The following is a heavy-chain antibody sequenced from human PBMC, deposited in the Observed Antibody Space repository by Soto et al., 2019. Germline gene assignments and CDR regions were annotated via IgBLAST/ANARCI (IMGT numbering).Heavy chain of an antibody. CDR2: VYYSGST. D-gene: IGHD5-12*01. CDR1: GGSISGSIYY. J-gene: IGHJ4*02. CDR3: ARWRRYSGFDWGFDY. Sequence: SETLSLTCTVSGGSISGSIYYWGWIRQPPGKGLEWIGTVYYSGSTYYNPSLKSRVTMSVDTSKNQFSLKLSSVTAADTAVYYCARWRRYSGFDWGFDYWGQGTLVTVSS. V-gene: IGHV4-39*01.